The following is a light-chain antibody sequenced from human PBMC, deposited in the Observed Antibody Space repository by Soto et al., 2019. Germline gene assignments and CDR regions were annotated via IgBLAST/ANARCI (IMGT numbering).Light chain of an antibody. CDR2: DAS. V-gene: IGKV3-20*01. Sequence: EIVLTQSPGTLSLSPGERVTLSCRASQSVSSGYLAWYQQKPGQAPRLLIFDASSRATGIPDRFSGSGSGTDFTLSISGLEPEDFAVYYCQQYGSSPRTLGQGTKVDIK. J-gene: IGKJ1*01. CDR3: QQYGSSPRT. CDR1: QSVSSGY.